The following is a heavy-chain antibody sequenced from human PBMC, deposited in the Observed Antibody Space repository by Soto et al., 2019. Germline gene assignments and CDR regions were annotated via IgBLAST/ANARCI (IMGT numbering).Heavy chain of an antibody. CDR2: IYWDDDK. CDR3: AHSGDLGLRQWLVPFRGYYFDY. J-gene: IGHJ4*02. Sequence: QITLKESGPTLVKPTQTLTLTCTFSGFSLSTSGVGVGWIRQPPGKALEWLALIYWDDDKRYSPSLKSRLTITKDTSKNQVVLTMTNMDPVDTATYYCAHSGDLGLRQWLVPFRGYYFDYWGQGTLVTVSS. D-gene: IGHD6-19*01. CDR1: GFSLSTSGVG. V-gene: IGHV2-5*02.